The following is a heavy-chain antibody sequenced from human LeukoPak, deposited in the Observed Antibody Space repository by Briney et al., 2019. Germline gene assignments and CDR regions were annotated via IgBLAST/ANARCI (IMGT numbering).Heavy chain of an antibody. CDR3: ARSYYYDSSGYFDY. Sequence: APVKVSCKASGYTFTSYDINWVRQATGQGLEWMGWMNPNSGNTGYAQKFQGRVTITRNTSISTAYMELSSLRSEDTAVYYCARSYYYDSSGYFDYWGQGTLVTVSS. V-gene: IGHV1-8*03. J-gene: IGHJ4*02. CDR1: GYTFTSYD. D-gene: IGHD3-22*01. CDR2: MNPNSGNT.